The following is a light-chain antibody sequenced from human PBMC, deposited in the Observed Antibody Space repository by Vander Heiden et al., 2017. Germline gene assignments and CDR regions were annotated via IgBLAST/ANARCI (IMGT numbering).Light chain of an antibody. CDR3: CSYAGSYTFV. CDR2: EVS. V-gene: IGLV2-11*01. Sequence: QSALTQPRSVSGSPGPSVTISCTGTSSDVGAYNFVSWHQQHPGKAPKLIIYEVSERPSGVPDRFSGSKSGNTASLTISGLQAEDEADYYCCSYAGSYTFVFGTGTKVTVL. CDR1: SSDVGAYNF. J-gene: IGLJ1*01.